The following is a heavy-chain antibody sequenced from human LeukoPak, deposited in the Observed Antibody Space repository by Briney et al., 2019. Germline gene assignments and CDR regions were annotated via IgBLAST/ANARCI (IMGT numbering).Heavy chain of an antibody. J-gene: IGHJ4*02. CDR3: ARLQTYPVPAASN. D-gene: IGHD2-2*01. Sequence: SETLSLTCAVYGGSFSGYYWSWIRQPPGKGLEWIGEINHSGSTNYNPSLKSRVTISVDTSKNQFSLKLSSVTAADTAVYYCARLQTYPVPAASNWGQGTLVTVSS. CDR2: INHSGST. V-gene: IGHV4-34*01. CDR1: GGSFSGYY.